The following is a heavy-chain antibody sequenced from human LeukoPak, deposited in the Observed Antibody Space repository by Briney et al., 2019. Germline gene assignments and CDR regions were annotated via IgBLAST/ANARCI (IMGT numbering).Heavy chain of an antibody. V-gene: IGHV3-43D*04. J-gene: IGHJ6*03. CDR3: ARLRGYSYLSGDYYYMDV. CDR1: GFTFDDYA. D-gene: IGHD5-18*01. Sequence: GGSLRLSCAASGFTFDDYAMHWVRQAPGKGLEWVSLISWDGGSTYYADSVKGRFTISRDNSKNSLYLQMNSLRAEDTAVYYCARLRGYSYLSGDYYYMDVWGKGTTVTVSS. CDR2: ISWDGGST.